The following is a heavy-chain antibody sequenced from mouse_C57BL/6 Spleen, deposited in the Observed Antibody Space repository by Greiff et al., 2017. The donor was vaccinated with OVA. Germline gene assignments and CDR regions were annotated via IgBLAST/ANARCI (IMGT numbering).Heavy chain of an antibody. V-gene: IGHV5-15*01. J-gene: IGHJ3*01. Sequence: EVMLVESGGGLVQPGGSLKLSCAASGFTFSDYGMAWVRQAPRKGPEWVAFISNLAYSIYYADTVTGRFTISRENAKNPLYLDMSSLRSEDTAMYYCARTNYGSSSAWFAYWGQGTLVTVSA. CDR2: ISNLAYSI. CDR3: ARTNYGSSSAWFAY. D-gene: IGHD1-1*01. CDR1: GFTFSDYG.